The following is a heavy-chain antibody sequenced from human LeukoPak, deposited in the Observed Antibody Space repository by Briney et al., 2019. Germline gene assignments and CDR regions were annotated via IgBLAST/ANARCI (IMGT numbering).Heavy chain of an antibody. V-gene: IGHV3-23*01. CDR3: AKERTRGGWSPFDY. CDR1: GFTFNSYA. Sequence: PGGSLRLSCAASGFTFNSYAMSWVRQAPGKGLEWVSGISGSGGSTYYTDSVKGRFTISRDNSKNTLYLQMNSLRAEDTAVYYCAKERTRGGWSPFDYWGQGTLVTVSS. J-gene: IGHJ4*02. CDR2: ISGSGGST. D-gene: IGHD6-19*01.